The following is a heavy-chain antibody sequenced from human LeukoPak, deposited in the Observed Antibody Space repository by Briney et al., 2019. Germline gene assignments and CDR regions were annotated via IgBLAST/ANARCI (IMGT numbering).Heavy chain of an antibody. CDR3: AKSVYHSGNY. CDR1: GLTISTYG. CDR2: ISGGTT. Sequence: SGGSLRLSCAASGLTISTYGMSSVRQAPGKGLEWVSSISGGTTYYADSVKGRFTISRDNSRNTVSLQMNSLRAEDTAVYYCAKSVYHSGNYWGQGTLVTVSS. J-gene: IGHJ4*02. D-gene: IGHD3-10*01. V-gene: IGHV3-23*01.